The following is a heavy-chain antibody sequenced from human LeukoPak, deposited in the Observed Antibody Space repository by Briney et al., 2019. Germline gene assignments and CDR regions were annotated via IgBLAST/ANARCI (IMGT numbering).Heavy chain of an antibody. Sequence: SETLSLTCAVSGGSISSGGYSWSWIRQPPGKGLEWIGYIYHSGSTYYNPSLKSRVTISVDRSKNPFSLKLSSVTAADTAVYYCARALSMNPYYYYGMDVWGQGTTVTVSS. CDR2: IYHSGST. V-gene: IGHV4-30-2*01. CDR1: GGSISSGGYS. J-gene: IGHJ6*02. CDR3: ARALSMNPYYYYGMDV. D-gene: IGHD3-16*02.